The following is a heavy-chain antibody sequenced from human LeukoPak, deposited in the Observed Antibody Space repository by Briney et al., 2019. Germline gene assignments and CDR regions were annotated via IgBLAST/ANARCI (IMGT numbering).Heavy chain of an antibody. CDR3: AKGKVVPATIYDY. J-gene: IGHJ4*02. Sequence: GGSLRLSCAASGFTFSSYAVSWVRQAPGKGLEWVSGFSGGAGSTSYADSVKGRFTISRDNSKNTLYLQMNSLRAEDTAVYYCAKGKVVPATIYDYWGQGTLVTVSS. CDR2: FSGGAGST. V-gene: IGHV3-23*01. CDR1: GFTFSSYA. D-gene: IGHD2-2*02.